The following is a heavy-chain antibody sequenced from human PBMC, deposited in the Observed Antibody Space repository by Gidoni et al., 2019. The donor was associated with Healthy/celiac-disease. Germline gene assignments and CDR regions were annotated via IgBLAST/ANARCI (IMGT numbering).Heavy chain of an antibody. D-gene: IGHD1-26*01. CDR2: ISGIGGST. Sequence: EVQLVESGGGLVPPGGSLGRACAASGFTFSSYDMSWVRQAPGQGVEVVSAISGIGGSTSYADSVKGRFTISRDNSKNTLDLQLNSLRAEDTAVYSCAKAPRVSGRRHPSDYWGQGTLVTVSS. CDR3: AKAPRVSGRRHPSDY. J-gene: IGHJ4*02. CDR1: GFTFSSYD. V-gene: IGHV3-23*04.